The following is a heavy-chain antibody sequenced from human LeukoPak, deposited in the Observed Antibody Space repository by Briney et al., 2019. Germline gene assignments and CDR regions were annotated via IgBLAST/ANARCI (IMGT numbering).Heavy chain of an antibody. CDR3: AKCTRSYDFGDYGMDV. CDR2: ISYDGSNK. D-gene: IGHD3/OR15-3a*01. CDR1: GFTFSSYG. V-gene: IGHV3-30*18. Sequence: GGSLRLSCAASGFTFSSYGMHWVRQAPGKGLEWVEVISYDGSNKYYADSVKGRFTISRDNSKNTLYLQMNSLRAEDTAVYYCAKCTRSYDFGDYGMDVWGKGTTVTVSS. J-gene: IGHJ6*04.